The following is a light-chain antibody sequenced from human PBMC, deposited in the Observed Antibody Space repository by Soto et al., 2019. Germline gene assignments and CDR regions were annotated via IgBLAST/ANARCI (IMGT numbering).Light chain of an antibody. CDR3: AAWDYSLSVYV. Sequence: QSVLTQPPSASGTPGQRVTISCSGSSSNIGSNYVYWYQQLPGTAPKLLIYRNNQRPSGVPDRFSGSKSGTSASLAISGLRSEDEADYYCAAWDYSLSVYVFGTGTKLTVL. V-gene: IGLV1-47*01. CDR2: RNN. J-gene: IGLJ1*01. CDR1: SSNIGSNY.